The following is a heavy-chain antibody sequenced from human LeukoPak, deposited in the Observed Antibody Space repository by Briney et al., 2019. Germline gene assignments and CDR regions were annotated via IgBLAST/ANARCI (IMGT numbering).Heavy chain of an antibody. J-gene: IGHJ4*02. D-gene: IGHD1-26*01. CDR2: IFYSGST. CDR1: SGSISTSNYY. CDR3: ARDERSSRGTC. Sequence: SETLSLTCTVSSGSISTSNYYWGWVRQPPGKALEWIGNIFYSGSTYYSPSLKSRVTISVDTSKNQFSLKLSSVTAADTAVYYCARDERSSRGTCWGQGTLVTVSS. V-gene: IGHV4-39*07.